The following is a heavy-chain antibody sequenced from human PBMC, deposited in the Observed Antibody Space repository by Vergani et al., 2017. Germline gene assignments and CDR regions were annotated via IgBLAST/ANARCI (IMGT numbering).Heavy chain of an antibody. CDR2: ISSSGSTI. CDR3: ATDIAASGTWYFDL. CDR1: GFTFSDYY. Sequence: QVQLVESGGGLVKPGGSLRLSCAASGFTFSDYYMSWIRQAPGKGLEWVSYISSSGSTIYYADSVKGRFTISRDNAKNSLYLQMNSLRAEDAAAYYCATDIAASGTWYFDLWGRGTLVTVSS. V-gene: IGHV3-11*01. D-gene: IGHD6-13*01. J-gene: IGHJ2*01.